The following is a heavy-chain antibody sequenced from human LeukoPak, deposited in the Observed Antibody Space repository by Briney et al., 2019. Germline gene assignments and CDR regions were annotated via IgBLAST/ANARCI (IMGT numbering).Heavy chain of an antibody. CDR1: GFIVNNKY. V-gene: IGHV3-30*02. CDR3: AKGLHSSSWNDAFDI. J-gene: IGHJ3*02. CDR2: IRYDGRNK. Sequence: GGSLRLSCAASGFIVNNKYMTWVRQAPGKGLEWVAFIRYDGRNKYYADSVKGRFTISRDNCENTLYMQMNSLRVEDTAVYYCAKGLHSSSWNDAFDIWGQGTTVTVSS. D-gene: IGHD6-13*01.